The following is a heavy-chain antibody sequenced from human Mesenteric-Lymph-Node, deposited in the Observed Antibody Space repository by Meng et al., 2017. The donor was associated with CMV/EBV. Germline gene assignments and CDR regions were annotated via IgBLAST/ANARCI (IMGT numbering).Heavy chain of an antibody. D-gene: IGHD2-21*01. CDR3: ASETYCGGDCYSYFDH. Sequence: SGGTLSSYGNSWVRQAPGQGLEWMGGVILMLGIADHAQKFQGRVTITADKSTGTAYMELSSLRSEDTAVYYCASETYCGGDCYSYFDHWGQGTLVTVSS. CDR2: VILMLGIA. J-gene: IGHJ4*02. V-gene: IGHV1-69*10. CDR1: GGTLSSYG.